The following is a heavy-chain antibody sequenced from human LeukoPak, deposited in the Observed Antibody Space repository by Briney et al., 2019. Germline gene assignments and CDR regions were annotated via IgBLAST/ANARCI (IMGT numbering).Heavy chain of an antibody. V-gene: IGHV4-59*01. Sequence: SETLSLTCTVSGGSISSYYWSWIRQPPGKGLEWIGYIYYSGSTNYNPSLKGRVTISVDTSKNQFSLKLSSVTAADTAVYYCARGAGGVYSYWGQGTLVTVSS. D-gene: IGHD6-13*01. J-gene: IGHJ4*02. CDR2: IYYSGST. CDR3: ARGAGGVYSY. CDR1: GGSISSYY.